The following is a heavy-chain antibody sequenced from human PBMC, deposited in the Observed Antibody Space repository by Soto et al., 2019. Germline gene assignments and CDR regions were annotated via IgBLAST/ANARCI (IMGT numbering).Heavy chain of an antibody. J-gene: IGHJ4*02. CDR2: TYYRSRWYN. CDR1: GDSVSGNSAA. Sequence: SQTLSLTCAISGDSVSGNSAAWNWIRQSPSRGLEWLGRTYYRSRWYNDYAVSVKSRITVTPDTSKNQFSLHLNSVTPEDTAVYYCARELPYYVSSDSYLDYWGQGALVTVSS. CDR3: ARELPYYVSSDSYLDY. D-gene: IGHD3-16*01. V-gene: IGHV6-1*01.